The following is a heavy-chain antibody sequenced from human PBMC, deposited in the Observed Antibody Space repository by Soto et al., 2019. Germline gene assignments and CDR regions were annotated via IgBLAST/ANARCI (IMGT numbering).Heavy chain of an antibody. Sequence: QVQLVQSGAEVKKPGSSVKVSCKGSGGTFSSYAISWVRQAPGQGLEWMGGIIPIFGTANYAQKFQGRVTITADESTSTAYMELSSLRSEDTAVYYCARDGPTSPARPGYYYGMDVWGQGTTVTVSS. J-gene: IGHJ6*02. V-gene: IGHV1-69*01. D-gene: IGHD6-6*01. CDR2: IIPIFGTA. CDR3: ARDGPTSPARPGYYYGMDV. CDR1: GGTFSSYA.